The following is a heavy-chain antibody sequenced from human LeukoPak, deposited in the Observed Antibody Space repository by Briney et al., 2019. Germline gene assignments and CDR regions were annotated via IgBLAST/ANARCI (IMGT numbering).Heavy chain of an antibody. CDR3: ARDIHSVAFDI. CDR1: GFTFSSYS. Sequence: GGSLRLSCAASGFTFSSYSMNWVRQAPGKGLVWVLRIYNDGSSTSYADSVKGRFTISRDNAKRSVYLQMNSLRVEDTAVYYCARDIHSVAFDIWGQGTMVTVSS. CDR2: IYNDGSST. J-gene: IGHJ3*02. V-gene: IGHV3-74*01.